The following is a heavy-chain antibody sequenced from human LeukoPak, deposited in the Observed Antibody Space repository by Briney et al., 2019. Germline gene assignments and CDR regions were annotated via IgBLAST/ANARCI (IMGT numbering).Heavy chain of an antibody. CDR2: INSDGSIT. CDR1: GFTFSSSW. CDR3: ARARNNYDSSGYSALDY. V-gene: IGHV3-74*01. Sequence: GSLRLSCAASGFTFSSSWMHWVRQAPGKGLVWVSRINSDGSITTYADSVKGRFTISRDNAKNTLYLQMNSLRAEDTAVYYCARARNNYDSSGYSALDYWGQGTLVTVSS. D-gene: IGHD3-22*01. J-gene: IGHJ4*02.